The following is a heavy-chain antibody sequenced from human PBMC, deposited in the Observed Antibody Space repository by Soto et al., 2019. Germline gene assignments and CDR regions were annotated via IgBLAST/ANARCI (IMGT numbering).Heavy chain of an antibody. CDR1: GYTFTSYG. J-gene: IGHJ4*02. D-gene: IGHD1-7*01. Sequence: ASVKVSCKASGYTFTSYGISWVRQAPGQGLEWMGRIIPILGIANYAQKFQGRVTITADKSTSTAYMELSSLRSEDTAVYYCASVHGGSMSITGTMDYWGQGTLVTVSS. V-gene: IGHV1-69*04. CDR3: ASVHGGSMSITGTMDY. CDR2: IIPILGIA.